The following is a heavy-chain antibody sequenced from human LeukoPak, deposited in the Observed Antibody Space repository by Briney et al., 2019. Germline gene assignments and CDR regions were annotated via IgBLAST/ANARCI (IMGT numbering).Heavy chain of an antibody. CDR1: GGSFSGYY. D-gene: IGHD3-10*01. J-gene: IGHJ6*02. CDR3: ARAGVLLWFGELLVPATVSMDV. V-gene: IGHV4-34*01. Sequence: PSKTLSLTCAVYGGSFSGYYWSWIRQPPGKGLEWIGEINHSGSTNYNPSLKSRVTISVDTSKNQFSLKLSSVTAADTAVYYCARAGVLLWFGELLVPATVSMDVWGQGTTVTVSS. CDR2: INHSGST.